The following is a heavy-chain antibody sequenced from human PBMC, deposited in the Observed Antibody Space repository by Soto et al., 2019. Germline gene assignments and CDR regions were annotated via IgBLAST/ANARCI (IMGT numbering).Heavy chain of an antibody. CDR1: EFSLGTSGVG. J-gene: IGHJ4*01. V-gene: IGHV2-5*02. Sequence: QITLKESGPTLVKPTQTLTLTCTVSEFSLGTSGVGVGWIRQPPGKALEWLALIYWDDERRYSPSLNNRLTITKDTSRNQVVLPMTHMDPVDTATYYCAHRRSGLGIFDYWGQGILVTVSS. CDR3: AHRRSGLGIFDY. CDR2: IYWDDER. D-gene: IGHD1-26*01.